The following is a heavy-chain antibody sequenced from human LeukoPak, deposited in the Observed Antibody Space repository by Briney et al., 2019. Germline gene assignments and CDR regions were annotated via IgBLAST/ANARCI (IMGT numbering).Heavy chain of an antibody. CDR3: ARGLLWFGELLTMDV. CDR2: MNPNSGNT. V-gene: IGHV1-8*01. Sequence: ASVKVSCKASGYTFTSYDINWVRQAPGQGLEWMGWMNPNSGNTGYAQKFQGRVAMTRNTSISTAYMELSSLRSEDTAVYYCARGLLWFGELLTMDVWGKGPTVTVSS. CDR1: GYTFTSYD. D-gene: IGHD3-10*01. J-gene: IGHJ6*04.